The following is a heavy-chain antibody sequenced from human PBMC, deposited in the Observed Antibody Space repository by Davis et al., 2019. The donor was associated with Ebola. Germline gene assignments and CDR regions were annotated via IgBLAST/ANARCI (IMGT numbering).Heavy chain of an antibody. CDR1: GYTYPSYG. CDR2: INPHNGNT. CDR3: ARAQFPTTSDH. Sequence: AASVKVSCKASGYTYPSYGITWVRQAPGQGLEWMGWINPHNGNTNYAQNVPGRVIMTSDTATTTAYMEVGSLRSDDTAVYYCARAQFPTTSDHWGQGTLVTVSS. J-gene: IGHJ4*02. V-gene: IGHV1-18*01. D-gene: IGHD1-1*01.